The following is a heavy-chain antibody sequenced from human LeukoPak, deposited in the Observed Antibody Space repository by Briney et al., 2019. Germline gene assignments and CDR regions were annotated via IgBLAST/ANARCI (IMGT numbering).Heavy chain of an antibody. CDR2: IKSKTDGGTT. D-gene: IGHD2-15*01. CDR3: TTEGGWSFYFDY. CDR1: GFTFNNAW. V-gene: IGHV3-15*01. J-gene: IGHJ4*02. Sequence: PGGSLRLSCAVSGFTFNNAWMSWVRQAPGKGLEWVGRIKSKTDGGTTDYAAPVKGRFTISRDDSKNTLYLQMNSLKTEDTAVYYCTTEGGWSFYFDYWGQGTLVTVSS.